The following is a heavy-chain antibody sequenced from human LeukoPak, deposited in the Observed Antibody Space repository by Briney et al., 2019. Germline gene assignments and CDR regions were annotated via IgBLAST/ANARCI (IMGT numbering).Heavy chain of an antibody. D-gene: IGHD3-3*01. CDR2: ISSSGTTI. J-gene: IGHJ4*02. V-gene: IGHV3-48*03. Sequence: PGGSLRLSCVASGFTFSSYEFNWVRQAPGKGLGWVAFISSSGTTIYYTDSVKGRFIISRDNAKNSLYLQVNSLRAEDTAVYYCARDATIFGVDDYWGQGTLVTVSS. CDR3: ARDATIFGVDDY. CDR1: GFTFSSYE.